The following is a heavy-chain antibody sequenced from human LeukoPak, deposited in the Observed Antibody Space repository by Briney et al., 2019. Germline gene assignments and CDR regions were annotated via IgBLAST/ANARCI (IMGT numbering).Heavy chain of an antibody. J-gene: IGHJ4*02. CDR3: ARRTTYFDY. V-gene: IGHV4-39*01. D-gene: IGHD1-1*01. CDR1: GGSISSSNSY. Sequence: SETLSLTCTVSGGSISSSNSYWGWIRQPPGKGLEWIGSIYYRGSTYFNPSLKSRVTISVDTSKSKFSPKLSSVTATDTAVYYCARRTTYFDYWGQGTLVTVSS. CDR2: IYYRGST.